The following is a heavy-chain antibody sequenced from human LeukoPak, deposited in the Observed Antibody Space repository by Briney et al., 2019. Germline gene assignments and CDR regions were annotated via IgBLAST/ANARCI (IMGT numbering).Heavy chain of an antibody. V-gene: IGHV4-39*07. CDR1: GGSISSSSYY. CDR2: IYYSGST. D-gene: IGHD2-8*02. CDR3: ARVFGVVVYAPFDY. Sequence: SETLSLTCTVSGGSISSSSYYWGWIRQPPGKGLEWIGSIYYSGSTYYNPSLKSRVTISVDTSKNQFSLKLSSVTAADTAVYYCARVFGVVVYAPFDYWGQGTLVTVSS. J-gene: IGHJ4*02.